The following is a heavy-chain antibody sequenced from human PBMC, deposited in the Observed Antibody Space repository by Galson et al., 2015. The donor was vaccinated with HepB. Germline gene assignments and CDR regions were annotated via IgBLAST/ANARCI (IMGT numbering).Heavy chain of an antibody. V-gene: IGHV3-33*01. D-gene: IGHD5-18*01. CDR1: GFTFSDYA. CDR3: ARGYSYGFFDY. Sequence: SLRLSCAASGFTFSDYAMHWVRQAPGKGLEWVAIIWHDGSNKYYADSVKGRFTISRDNSKNTLYLQMNSLRAEDTAVYYCARGYSYGFFDYWGQGTLVTVSS. J-gene: IGHJ4*02. CDR2: IWHDGSNK.